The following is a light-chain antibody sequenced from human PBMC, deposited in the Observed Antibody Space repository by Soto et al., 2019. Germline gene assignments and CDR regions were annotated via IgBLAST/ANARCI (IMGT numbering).Light chain of an antibody. Sequence: QSVLTQPPSASGTPGQRVTTSCSGSSSNIGSNTVNWYQHLPGTAPKLLIYSNNQRPSGVPDRFSGSKSGTSASLAISGLQSEDEADYYCAACDDSLNGYVFGTGTKVTVL. CDR3: AACDDSLNGYV. CDR2: SNN. CDR1: SSNIGSNT. J-gene: IGLJ1*01. V-gene: IGLV1-44*01.